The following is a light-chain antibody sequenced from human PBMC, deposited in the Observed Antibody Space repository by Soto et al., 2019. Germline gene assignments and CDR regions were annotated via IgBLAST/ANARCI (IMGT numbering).Light chain of an antibody. CDR1: QSVSNN. V-gene: IGKV3-15*01. Sequence: DIVLTQSPGTLSLSPGERATLSCRASQSVSNNLAWYQQKPGQTPRLLIYGASTRATGVPARFSGSGSGTDFTLTINSLQSEDFAVYYCQHYANWPLTFGGGTKVDNK. J-gene: IGKJ4*01. CDR3: QHYANWPLT. CDR2: GAS.